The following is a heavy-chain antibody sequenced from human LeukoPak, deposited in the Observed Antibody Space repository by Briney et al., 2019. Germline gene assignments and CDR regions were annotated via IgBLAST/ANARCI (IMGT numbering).Heavy chain of an antibody. CDR2: ISSSSSYI. Sequence: GGSLRLSCAASGFTFSSYSMNWVRQAPGKGLEWVSSISSSSSYIYYADSVKGRFTISRDNAKNSLYLQMNSLRAEDTAVYYCASGSEVVIDYWGQGTLVTASA. CDR3: ASGSEVVIDY. CDR1: GFTFSSYS. V-gene: IGHV3-21*01. D-gene: IGHD3-10*01. J-gene: IGHJ4*02.